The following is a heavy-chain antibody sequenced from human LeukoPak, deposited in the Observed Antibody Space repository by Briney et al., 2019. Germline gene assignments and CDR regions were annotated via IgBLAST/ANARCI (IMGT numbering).Heavy chain of an antibody. CDR3: ARDEIRYGSGSYCLATDY. J-gene: IGHJ4*02. CDR2: ISAYNGNT. V-gene: IGHV1-18*01. D-gene: IGHD3-10*01. CDR1: GYTVTSYG. Sequence: GASVKVSCKASGYTVTSYGISWVRQAPGQRLEWMGWISAYNGNTNYAQKLQGRVTMTTDTSTSTAYMELRSLRSDDTAVYYCARDEIRYGSGSYCLATDYWGQGTLVTLSS.